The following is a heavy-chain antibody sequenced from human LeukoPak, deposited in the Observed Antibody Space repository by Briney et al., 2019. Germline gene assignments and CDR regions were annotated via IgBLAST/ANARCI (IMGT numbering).Heavy chain of an antibody. D-gene: IGHD5-24*01. CDR1: GDSISSYY. Sequence: PSETLSLTCTVSGDSISSYYWSWIRQPPGKGLEWIGEINHSGSTDYNPSLKSRLTISVDTSKNQFSLKMSSVTAADTAVYYCARGDGRDGYKGRLDYWGQGTLVTVSS. CDR3: ARGDGRDGYKGRLDY. V-gene: IGHV4-34*01. CDR2: INHSGST. J-gene: IGHJ4*02.